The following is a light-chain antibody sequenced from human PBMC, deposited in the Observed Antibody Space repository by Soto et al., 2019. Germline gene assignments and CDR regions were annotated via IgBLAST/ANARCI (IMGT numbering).Light chain of an antibody. J-gene: IGKJ4*01. CDR2: DAS. Sequence: EIVLTQSPATLSLSPGERATLSCRASQSVSSYLAWYQHKPGQAPRLLIHDASNRATGISARFSGGGSGTDFILTISSLEPEDFAVYYCQQRRDWPLTFGGGIKLEIK. V-gene: IGKV3-11*01. CDR3: QQRRDWPLT. CDR1: QSVSSY.